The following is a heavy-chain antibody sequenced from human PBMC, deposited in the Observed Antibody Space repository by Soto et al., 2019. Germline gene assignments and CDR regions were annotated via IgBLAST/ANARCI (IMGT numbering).Heavy chain of an antibody. J-gene: IGHJ3*01. D-gene: IGHD3-22*01. CDR3: ARDQLYYNDISGRPLNAFDV. V-gene: IGHV3-48*01. CDR1: GFTFRNYG. CDR2: IGLGSSTK. Sequence: GGSLRLSCAASGFTFRNYGMNWVRQAPGKGLEWVSYIGLGSSTKYYANSVEGRFTISRDNAKNSLNLQMNSLRAEDTAVYYCARDQLYYNDISGRPLNAFDVWGQGTMVTVSS.